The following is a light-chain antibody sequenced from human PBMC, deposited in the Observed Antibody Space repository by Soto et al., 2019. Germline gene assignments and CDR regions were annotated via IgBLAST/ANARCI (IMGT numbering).Light chain of an antibody. CDR1: SGSIASGY. Sequence: NFMLTQPHSVSESPGKTVTISCTGSSGSIASGYVQWYQQRPGSAPTTLIYEDNRRPAGVPDRFSGSIDSSSNSASLTISGLRPEDEADYYCQSSDGNNMVFGGGTTLTVL. CDR3: QSSDGNNMV. CDR2: EDN. J-gene: IGLJ2*01. V-gene: IGLV6-57*02.